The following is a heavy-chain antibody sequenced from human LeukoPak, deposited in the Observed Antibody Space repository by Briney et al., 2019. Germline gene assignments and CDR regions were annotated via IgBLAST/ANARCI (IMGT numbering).Heavy chain of an antibody. D-gene: IGHD1-26*01. J-gene: IGHJ4*02. V-gene: IGHV4-39*01. CDR1: GGSISSSNYY. CDR3: ARHSESHPYAPFDY. Sequence: SETLSLTCTVSGGSISSSNYYWGWIRHPPGKDLEWIVSIYYSGSTYDNPSLKSRATISVSTSKNRFSLKLSSVTAADTAVYYCARHSESHPYAPFDYWGQGTLVTVS. CDR2: IYYSGST.